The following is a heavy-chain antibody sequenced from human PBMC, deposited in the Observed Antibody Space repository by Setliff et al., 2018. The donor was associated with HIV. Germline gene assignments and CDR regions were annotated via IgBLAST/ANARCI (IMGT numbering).Heavy chain of an antibody. CDR1: GGSISSGSYY. V-gene: IGHV4-61*09. CDR3: ARGRNYGSPYFYYMDV. Sequence: SETLSLTCTVSGGSISSGSYYWSWIRQPAGKGLEWIGHIYTSGSTNYNPSLKSRVTISVDTSKNQFSLKVRSVIAADTALYYCARGRNYGSPYFYYMDVWATGTTVTVSS. CDR2: IYTSGST. J-gene: IGHJ6*03. D-gene: IGHD3-10*01.